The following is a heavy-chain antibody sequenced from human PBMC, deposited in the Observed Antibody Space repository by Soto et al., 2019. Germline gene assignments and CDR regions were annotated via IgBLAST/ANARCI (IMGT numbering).Heavy chain of an antibody. V-gene: IGHV4-39*01. CDR2: IYYSGST. D-gene: IGHD3-3*02. J-gene: IGHJ5*02. CDR3: ASPKIAFYNWFDP. Sequence: LETLSLTCTVSGGSISSSSYYWGWIRQPPGKGLEWIGSIYYSGSTYYNPSLKSRVTISVDTSKNQFSLKLSSVTAAHTAVYYCASPKIAFYNWFDPWGQGTLVTVSS. CDR1: GGSISSSSYY.